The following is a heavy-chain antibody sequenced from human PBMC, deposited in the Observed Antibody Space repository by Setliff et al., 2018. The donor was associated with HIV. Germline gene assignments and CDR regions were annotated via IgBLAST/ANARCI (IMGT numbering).Heavy chain of an antibody. V-gene: IGHV1-18*01. J-gene: IGHJ1*01. Sequence: GASVKVSCKASGYIFISYGFCWVRQAPGQGLEWMGWISAYSGNTNYAQQLQGRVTMTTDTSTSTAYMELSSLRSEDTAVYYCARDPAPSSSASYFQHWGQGTPVTVSS. CDR2: ISAYSGNT. D-gene: IGHD6-6*01. CDR1: GYIFISYG. CDR3: ARDPAPSSSASYFQH.